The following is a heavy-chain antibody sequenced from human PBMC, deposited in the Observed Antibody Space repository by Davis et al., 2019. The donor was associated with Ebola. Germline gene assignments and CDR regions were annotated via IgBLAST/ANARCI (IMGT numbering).Heavy chain of an antibody. J-gene: IGHJ4*02. D-gene: IGHD6-19*01. CDR1: GGSISSGGYS. Sequence: MPSETLSLTCAVSGGSISSGGYSWSWIRQPPGKGLEWIGNYYYTGSTYYSPSLRSRVTISVDTSKNQFSLKLSSVTAADTAVYYCARQIYSGWYREIDYWGQGTLVTVSS. CDR3: ARQIYSGWYREIDY. CDR2: YYYTGST. V-gene: IGHV4-30-2*03.